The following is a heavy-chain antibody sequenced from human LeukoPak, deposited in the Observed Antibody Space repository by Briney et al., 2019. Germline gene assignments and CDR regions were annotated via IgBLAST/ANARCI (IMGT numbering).Heavy chain of an antibody. V-gene: IGHV1-18*01. CDR2: ISAYNGNT. J-gene: IGHJ4*02. D-gene: IGHD2-8*01. Sequence: ASVKVSCKASGYTFTSYGISWVRQAPGQGLEWMGWISAYNGNTNYAQKFQGRVTMTTDTSTSTAYLELRSLRSDDTAVYYCARDGYCTNGVCYRKYYFDYWGQGTLVPVSS. CDR1: GYTFTSYG. CDR3: ARDGYCTNGVCYRKYYFDY.